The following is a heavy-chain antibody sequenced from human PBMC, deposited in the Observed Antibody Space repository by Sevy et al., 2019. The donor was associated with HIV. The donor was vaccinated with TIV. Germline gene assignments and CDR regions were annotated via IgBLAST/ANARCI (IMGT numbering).Heavy chain of an antibody. CDR1: GFTFDSYA. CDR3: AKDRVTVFGVVVTFDS. D-gene: IGHD3-3*01. CDR2: ISGSGYAT. J-gene: IGHJ4*02. Sequence: GGSLRLSCAASGFTFDSYAMHWVRQVAGKGLERVSTISGSGYATYYADSVKGRFIISRDTSRNTLYLQMNSLRVEDSAVYFCAKDRVTVFGVVVTFDSWRQGTLVTVSS. V-gene: IGHV3-23*01.